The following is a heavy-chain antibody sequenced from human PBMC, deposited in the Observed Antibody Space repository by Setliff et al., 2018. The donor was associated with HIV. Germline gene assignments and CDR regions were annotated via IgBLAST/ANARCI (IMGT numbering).Heavy chain of an antibody. J-gene: IGHJ2*01. CDR1: GGSFSNYG. V-gene: IGHV1-69*06. CDR2: IIPIFGTE. CDR3: ARGHSSSTNWFFDL. Sequence: ASVKVSCKASGGSFSNYGISWVRQAPGQGLEWVGRIIPIFGTENYAQKFQGRVTITADKSTTTAYMDLNRLTSDDTAMYYCARGHSSSTNWFFDLWGRGTLVTVPQ. D-gene: IGHD6-6*01.